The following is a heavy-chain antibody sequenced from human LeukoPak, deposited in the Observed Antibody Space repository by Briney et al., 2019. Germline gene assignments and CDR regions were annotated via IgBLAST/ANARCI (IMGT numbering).Heavy chain of an antibody. Sequence: PSETLSLTCAVSGGSIRSTSYYWGWIRQPPGKGLEWIGSMHYSGSTYYNPSLKSRVTISVDTSKNQFSLKLSSVTAADTAVYYCARDEVYSSSWSLPFDYWGQGTLVTVSS. CDR2: MHYSGST. CDR3: ARDEVYSSSWSLPFDY. V-gene: IGHV4-39*07. J-gene: IGHJ4*02. CDR1: GGSIRSTSYY. D-gene: IGHD6-13*01.